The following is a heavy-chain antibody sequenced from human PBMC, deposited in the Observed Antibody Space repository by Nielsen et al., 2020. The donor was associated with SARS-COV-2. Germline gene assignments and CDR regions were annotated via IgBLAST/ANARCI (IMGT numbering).Heavy chain of an antibody. CDR1: GFNFSGHS. J-gene: IGHJ6*04. Sequence: GESLKISCAASGFNFSGHSMSWVRQAPGKGLEWVSSLNGSSRYIYYAYSLQGRFTISRENAQNSLFLQMNSLRAEDTAVYYCSRIIIQCSSTHCYTLGGMDVWGKGTTVTVSS. D-gene: IGHD2-2*02. CDR2: LNGSSRYI. V-gene: IGHV3-21*01. CDR3: SRIIIQCSSTHCYTLGGMDV.